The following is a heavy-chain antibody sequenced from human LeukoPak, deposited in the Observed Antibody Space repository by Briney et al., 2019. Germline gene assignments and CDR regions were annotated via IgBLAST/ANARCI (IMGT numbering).Heavy chain of an antibody. CDR2: IYSGGST. CDR1: GFTVSSNY. CDR3: ARDQRITIVRGVREPYYYYYGMDV. Sequence: GGSLRLSCAASGFTVSSNYMSWVRQAPGKGLEWVSVIYSGGSTYYADSVKGRFTISRHNSKNTLYLQMNSLRAEDTAVYYCARDQRITIVRGVREPYYYYYGMDVWGQGTTVTVSS. V-gene: IGHV3-53*04. D-gene: IGHD3-10*01. J-gene: IGHJ6*02.